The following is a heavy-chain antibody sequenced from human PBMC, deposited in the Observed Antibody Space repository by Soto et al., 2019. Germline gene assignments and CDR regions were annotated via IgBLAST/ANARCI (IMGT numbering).Heavy chain of an antibody. D-gene: IGHD3-22*01. CDR3: AITRIENHYYGGRDV. Sequence: QVQLQESGPELVKASETLSLACSVSGASITTYYYSWVRQAPGKALEWIGYIYYTGITNYNPSLESRVTISQDTSKNQLSLTMTSVTAADTAVYYCAITRIENHYYGGRDVWGPGTTVTVSS. V-gene: IGHV4-59*03. CDR2: IYYTGIT. J-gene: IGHJ6*02. CDR1: GASITTYY.